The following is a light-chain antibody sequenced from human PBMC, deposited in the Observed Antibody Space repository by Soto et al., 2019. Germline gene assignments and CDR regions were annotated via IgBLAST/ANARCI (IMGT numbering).Light chain of an antibody. CDR3: QQHNQWPIT. CDR1: QSVSSY. Sequence: EIVLTQSPATMSLSPGERATLSCRASQSVSSYLAWYQQKPGQAPRILIYYISTRATGIPDRFSGSGSGTEFNLTINSLQSEDSAVYYCQQHNQWPITFGQGTRLEIK. CDR2: YIS. V-gene: IGKV3-11*01. J-gene: IGKJ5*01.